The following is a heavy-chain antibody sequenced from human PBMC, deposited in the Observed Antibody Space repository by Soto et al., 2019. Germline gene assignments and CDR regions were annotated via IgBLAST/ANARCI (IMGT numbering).Heavy chain of an antibody. CDR3: AKDVYGSGSYFYYYYGMDV. J-gene: IGHJ6*02. V-gene: IGHV3-30*18. CDR2: ISYDGSNK. Sequence: GGSLRLSCAASGFTFSSYGMHWVRQAPGKGLEWVAVISYDGSNKYYADSVKGRFTISRDNSKNTLYLQMNSLRAEDTAVYYCAKDVYGSGSYFYYYYGMDVWGQGTTVTVSS. CDR1: GFTFSSYG. D-gene: IGHD3-10*01.